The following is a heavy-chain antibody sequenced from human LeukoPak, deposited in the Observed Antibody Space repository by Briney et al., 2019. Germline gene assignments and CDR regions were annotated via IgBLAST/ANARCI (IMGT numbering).Heavy chain of an antibody. J-gene: IGHJ4*02. CDR1: GYTLTELS. V-gene: IGHV1-24*01. D-gene: IGHD3-22*01. Sequence: GASVKVPCKVAGYTLTELSMNWVRQAPGQGLGWMGGFDPEDGETIYEQKFQGRVTMTADTSTDTASMELTSLRSEDTAVYYCATDRAAPETYYYDSSGSAALGYWGQGTLVTVSS. CDR2: FDPEDGET. CDR3: ATDRAAPETYYYDSSGSAALGY.